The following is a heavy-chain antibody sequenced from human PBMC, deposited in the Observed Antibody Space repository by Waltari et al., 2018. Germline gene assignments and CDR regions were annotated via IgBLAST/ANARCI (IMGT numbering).Heavy chain of an antibody. V-gene: IGHV4-61*02. Sequence: QVQLQESGPGLVKPTPTLSLTCTVSGEPISDDVSLWTYWTWIRQSAGKGLEWIGHIYSSGAVDYNPSLRSRVTISLDTPKSHFTLKLTSVTAADTAVYYCANRGVGNYFKYFRLWSPGTLVTVSS. CDR3: ANRGVGNYFKYFRL. CDR2: IYSSGAV. CDR1: GEPISDDVSLWTY. D-gene: IGHD1-7*01. J-gene: IGHJ1*01.